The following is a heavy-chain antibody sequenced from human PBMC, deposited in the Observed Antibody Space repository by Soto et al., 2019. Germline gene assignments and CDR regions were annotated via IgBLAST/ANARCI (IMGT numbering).Heavy chain of an antibody. CDR2: IYYSGST. V-gene: IGHV4-59*01. D-gene: IGHD3-10*01. J-gene: IGHJ4*02. CDR3: ARVGVAYYFDY. CDR1: GGSISSYY. Sequence: QVQLQESGPGLVKPSETLSLTCTVSGGSISSYYWSWIRQPPGKGLEWIGYIYYSGSTNYNPSLKSRVTISVDTSKNQFSLKLSSVTAAETAVYYCARVGVAYYFDYWGQGTLVTVSS.